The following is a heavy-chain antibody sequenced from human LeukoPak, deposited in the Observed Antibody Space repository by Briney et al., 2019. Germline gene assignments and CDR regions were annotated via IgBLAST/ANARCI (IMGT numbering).Heavy chain of an antibody. V-gene: IGHV3-7*01. CDR1: GFTFSSYW. J-gene: IGHJ4*02. Sequence: GGSLRLSCTASGFTFSSYWMSWVRQAPGKGLEWVANIKQDESEKYYVDSVKGRFTISRDNAKNSLYLQMNSLRAEDTAVYYCATSGYSSGWYRAGGYYYFDYWGQGTLVTVSS. D-gene: IGHD6-19*01. CDR3: ATSGYSSGWYRAGGYYYFDY. CDR2: IKQDESEK.